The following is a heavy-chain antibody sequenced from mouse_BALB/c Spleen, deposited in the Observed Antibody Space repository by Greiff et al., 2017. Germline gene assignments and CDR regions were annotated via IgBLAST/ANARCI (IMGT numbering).Heavy chain of an antibody. CDR1: GFTFTDYY. V-gene: IGHV7-3*02. J-gene: IGHJ2*01. Sequence: EVQLVESGGGLVQPGGSLRLSCATSGFTFTDYYMSWVRQPPGKALEWLGFIRNKANGYTTEYSASVKGRFTISRDNSQSILYLQMNTLRAEDSATYYCARPSSEYYFDYWGQGTTLTVSS. CDR2: IRNKANGYTT. CDR3: ARPSSEYYFDY.